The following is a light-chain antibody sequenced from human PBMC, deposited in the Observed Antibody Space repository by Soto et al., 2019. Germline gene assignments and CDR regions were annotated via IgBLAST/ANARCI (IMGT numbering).Light chain of an antibody. CDR1: QSVSNN. Sequence: EIVLTQSPGTLSLSPGERATLSCRASQSVSNNLAWYQQKPGQAPRLLIYGASTRATGIPARFSGSGSGTEFTLTISSLQSEDFEVYYCQQYDSSSLTFGQGTKVDIK. V-gene: IGKV3-15*01. CDR2: GAS. CDR3: QQYDSSSLT. J-gene: IGKJ1*01.